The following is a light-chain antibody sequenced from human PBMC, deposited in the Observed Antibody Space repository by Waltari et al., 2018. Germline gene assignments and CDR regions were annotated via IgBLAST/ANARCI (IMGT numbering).Light chain of an antibody. Sequence: DVMTQSPLSLPVTLGQPASLSCKSNQSLVFSDGNTYLNWFHQRPGQSPRRLLQKVSNRDSGVPDRFSGSGSGTDFTLKISRVEADDVGIFYCMQGSSWPFTFGPGTRVDIK. CDR1: QSLVFSDGNTY. J-gene: IGKJ3*01. CDR2: KVS. V-gene: IGKV2-30*01. CDR3: MQGSSWPFT.